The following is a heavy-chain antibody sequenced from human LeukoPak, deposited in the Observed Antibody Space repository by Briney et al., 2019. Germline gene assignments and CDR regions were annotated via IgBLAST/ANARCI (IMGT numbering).Heavy chain of an antibody. CDR2: ISAYNGNT. Sequence: ASVKVSCKASGYTFTSYGISWVRQAPGQGLEWMGWISAYNGNTNYAQKLQGRVTMTTDTSTSTAYMELRSLRSDDTAVYYCARDAPEYSSPPLRRDAFDIRGQGTMVTVSS. V-gene: IGHV1-18*01. CDR1: GYTFTSYG. D-gene: IGHD6-6*01. CDR3: ARDAPEYSSPPLRRDAFDI. J-gene: IGHJ3*02.